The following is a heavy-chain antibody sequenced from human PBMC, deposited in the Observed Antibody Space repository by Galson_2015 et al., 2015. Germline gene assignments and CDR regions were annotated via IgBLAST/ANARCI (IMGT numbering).Heavy chain of an antibody. D-gene: IGHD2-21*02. Sequence: SLRLSCAASGFTFSSYWVHWVRHVPGKGLVWVSSINIDGSTTGYADSVKGRFTITRDNAENTLYLQMNSLRAADTAVYYCARARTVTAHNWFDPWGQGTLVPVSS. CDR2: INIDGSTT. CDR3: ARARTVTAHNWFDP. V-gene: IGHV3-74*01. CDR1: GFTFSSYW. J-gene: IGHJ5*02.